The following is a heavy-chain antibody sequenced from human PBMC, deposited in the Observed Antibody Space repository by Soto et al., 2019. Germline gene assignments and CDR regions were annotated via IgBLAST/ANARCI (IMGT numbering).Heavy chain of an antibody. D-gene: IGHD4-17*01. Sequence: PGGSLRLSCAASGFTFSSYAMHWVRQAPGKGLEWVAVISYDGSNKYYADSVKGRFTISRDNSKNTLYLQMNSLRAEDTAVYYCARDEGDYGGNSIDYWGQGTLVTASS. CDR3: ARDEGDYGGNSIDY. CDR1: GFTFSSYA. V-gene: IGHV3-30-3*01. CDR2: ISYDGSNK. J-gene: IGHJ4*02.